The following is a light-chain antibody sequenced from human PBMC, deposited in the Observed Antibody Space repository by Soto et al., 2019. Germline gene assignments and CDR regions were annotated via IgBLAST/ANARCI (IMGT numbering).Light chain of an antibody. V-gene: IGKV2-30*01. CDR2: KVS. Sequence: DVVMTQSPLSLPVTLGQPASISCRSSQSLVYSDGNTYLSWFQQRPGQSPRRLIYKVSNRDSGVPDRFSGSGSGTDFTLKISRVEAEDVGVYYCMQGTDWPRRTVGQGTKVDIK. CDR1: QSLVYSDGNTY. J-gene: IGKJ1*01. CDR3: MQGTDWPRRT.